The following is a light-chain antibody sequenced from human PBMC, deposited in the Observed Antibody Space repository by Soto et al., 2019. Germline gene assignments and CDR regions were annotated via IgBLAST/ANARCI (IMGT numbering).Light chain of an antibody. CDR1: QSVSSY. J-gene: IGKJ4*01. CDR3: QQRSNWPLLT. Sequence: EIVLTQSPATLSLSPGERATLSCRASQSVSSYLAWYQQKPGQAPRLLIYDASNRATGIPARFSGSGSGTDFTLTSRSLEPEDFAVYYCQQRSNWPLLTFGGGTKVEIK. V-gene: IGKV3-11*01. CDR2: DAS.